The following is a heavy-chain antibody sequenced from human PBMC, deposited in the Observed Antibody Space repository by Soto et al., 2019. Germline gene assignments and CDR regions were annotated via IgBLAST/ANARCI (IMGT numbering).Heavy chain of an antibody. Sequence: PSETLSLTCTVSGGSISSGGYYWSWIRQHPGKGLEWIGYIYYSGSTYYNPSLESRVTISVDTTKNQFSLKLSSVTAADTAVYYCARAGYCSGGGCYSLYYFDYWGQGTLVTVSS. V-gene: IGHV4-31*03. D-gene: IGHD2-15*01. CDR3: ARAGYCSGGGCYSLYYFDY. CDR1: GGSISSGGYY. CDR2: IYYSGST. J-gene: IGHJ4*02.